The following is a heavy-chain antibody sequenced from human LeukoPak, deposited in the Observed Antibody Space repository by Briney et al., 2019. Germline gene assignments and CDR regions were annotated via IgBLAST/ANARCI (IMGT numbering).Heavy chain of an antibody. Sequence: GGSLRLSCAASGFTFSSYSMNWVRQAPGKGLEWVSYISSSGSYIYYADSVKGRFTISRDNAKNSLYLQMNSLRAEDTAVYYCARDCSGGSCFSDYWGQGTLVTVSS. CDR3: ARDCSGGSCFSDY. J-gene: IGHJ4*02. CDR2: ISSSGSYI. V-gene: IGHV3-21*01. CDR1: GFTFSSYS. D-gene: IGHD2-15*01.